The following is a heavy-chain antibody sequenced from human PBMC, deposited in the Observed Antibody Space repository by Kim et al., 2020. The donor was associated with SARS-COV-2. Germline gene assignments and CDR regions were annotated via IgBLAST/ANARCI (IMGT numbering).Heavy chain of an antibody. J-gene: IGHJ5*02. V-gene: IGHV3-53*01. CDR1: GFTVSSNY. Sequence: GGSLRLSCAASGFTVSSNYMSWVRQAPGKGLEWVSVIYSGGSTYYADSVKGRFTISRNNSKNTLYLQMNSLRAEDTAVYYCARGAAPFPRYGLNYYDSSGYNWFDPWGQGTLVTVSS. CDR2: IYSGGST. D-gene: IGHD3-22*01. CDR3: ARGAAPFPRYGLNYYDSSGYNWFDP.